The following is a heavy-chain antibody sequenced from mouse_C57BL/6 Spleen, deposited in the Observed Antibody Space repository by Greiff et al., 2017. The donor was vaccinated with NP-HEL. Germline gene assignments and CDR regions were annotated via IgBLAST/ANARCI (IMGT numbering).Heavy chain of an antibody. V-gene: IGHV10-1*01. Sequence: EVQLVESGGGLVQPKGSLKLSCAASGFSFNTYAMNWVRQAPGKGLEWVARIRSKSNNYATYYADSVKDRFTISRDDSESMLYLQMNNLKTEDTAMYYCVRDGPLNSSGSWFAYWGQGTLVTVSA. CDR3: VRDGPLNSSGSWFAY. CDR2: IRSKSNNYAT. D-gene: IGHD3-2*02. J-gene: IGHJ3*01. CDR1: GFSFNTYA.